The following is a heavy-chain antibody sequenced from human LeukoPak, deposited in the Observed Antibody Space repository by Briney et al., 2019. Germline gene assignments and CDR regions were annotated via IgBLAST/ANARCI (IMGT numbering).Heavy chain of an antibody. CDR2: ISGSGGST. Sequence: GGSLRLSCAASGFTFSSYAMSWVRQAQGKGREWVSAISGSGGSTYYADSVKGRFTISRDNSKNTLYLQMNSLRAEDTAVNYCAKDGLVGAPRPWGQGTLVTVSS. V-gene: IGHV3-23*01. CDR1: GFTFSSYA. D-gene: IGHD1-26*01. CDR3: AKDGLVGAPRP. J-gene: IGHJ5*02.